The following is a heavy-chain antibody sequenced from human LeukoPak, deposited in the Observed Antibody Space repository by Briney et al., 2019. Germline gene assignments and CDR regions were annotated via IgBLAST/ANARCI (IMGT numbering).Heavy chain of an antibody. CDR1: GYTFTSYG. Sequence: ASVKVSCKASGYTFTSYGISWVRQAPGQGLEWMGWINPNSGGTNYAQKFQGRVTMTRDTSISTAYMELSRLRSDDTAVYYCARDKCGSSGWYSYFDYWGQGTLVTVSS. CDR3: ARDKCGSSGWYSYFDY. J-gene: IGHJ4*02. V-gene: IGHV1-2*02. CDR2: INPNSGGT. D-gene: IGHD6-19*01.